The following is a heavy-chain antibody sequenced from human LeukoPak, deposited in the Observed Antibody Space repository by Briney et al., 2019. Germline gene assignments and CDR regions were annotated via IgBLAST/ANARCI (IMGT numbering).Heavy chain of an antibody. CDR2: MNPNSGNT. CDR3: ARVTYCSGGSCTGGDY. J-gene: IGHJ4*02. CDR1: GYTFTSYD. Sequence: ASVKVSCKASGYTFTSYDINWVRQATGQGLEWMGWMNPNSGNTDYAQKFQGRVTMTRNTSISTAYLELSSLRSEDTAVYYCARVTYCSGGSCTGGDYWGQGTLVTVSS. V-gene: IGHV1-8*01. D-gene: IGHD2-15*01.